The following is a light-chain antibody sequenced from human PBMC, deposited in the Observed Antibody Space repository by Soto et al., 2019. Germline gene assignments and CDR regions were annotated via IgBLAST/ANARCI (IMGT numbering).Light chain of an antibody. CDR2: AAS. J-gene: IGKJ1*01. V-gene: IGKV1-6*01. CDR3: LHEYNYPWT. CDR1: QDITDD. Sequence: AIQLTQSPSSLSASVGDRVTITCRASQDITDDLGWYQQKPRKAPKXLIYAASNLQSGVPSRFRGSGSGTDFTLTISSLKPEDFETYYCLHEYNYPWTFGQGTKVDIK.